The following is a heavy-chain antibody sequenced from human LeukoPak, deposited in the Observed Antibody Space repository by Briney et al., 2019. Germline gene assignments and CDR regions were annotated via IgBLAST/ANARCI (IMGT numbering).Heavy chain of an antibody. CDR2: INQDGSEK. CDR1: GFTFSGYW. J-gene: IGHJ1*01. Sequence: GGSLRLSCAASGFTFSGYWMRWVRQAPGKGLEWVANINQDGSEKYYVDSVKGRFTISRDNAKNSLFLQMGSLRVEDTAVYYCARESTAGYNSSWYGFRNWGQGTLVSVSS. V-gene: IGHV3-7*01. CDR3: ARESTAGYNSSWYGFRN. D-gene: IGHD6-13*01.